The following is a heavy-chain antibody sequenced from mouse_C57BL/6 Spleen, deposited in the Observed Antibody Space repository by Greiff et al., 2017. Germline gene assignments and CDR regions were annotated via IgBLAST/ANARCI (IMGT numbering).Heavy chain of an antibody. J-gene: IGHJ3*01. CDR3: TSYDYPWFAY. Sequence: VQLQQSGAELVRPGASVTLSCKASGYTFTDYEMYWVKQTPVHGLEWIGAIDPETGGTAYNQKFKGKAILTADKSSSTAYMELRSLTSEDSAVYYCTSYDYPWFAYWGQGTLVTVSA. D-gene: IGHD2-4*01. V-gene: IGHV1-15*01. CDR1: GYTFTDYE. CDR2: IDPETGGT.